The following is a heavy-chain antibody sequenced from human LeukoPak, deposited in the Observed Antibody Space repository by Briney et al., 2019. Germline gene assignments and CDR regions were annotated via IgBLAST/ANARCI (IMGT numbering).Heavy chain of an antibody. CDR2: IYYSGST. Sequence: KPSETLSLTCAVYGGSFSGYYWGWIRQPPWKGLEWIGSIYYSGSTYYNPSLKSRVTISVDTSKNQFSLKLSSVTATDTAVYYCARDPPGSSSSAPWGQGTLVTVSS. D-gene: IGHD6-13*01. CDR3: ARDPPGSSSSAP. CDR1: GGSFSGYY. V-gene: IGHV4-34*01. J-gene: IGHJ5*02.